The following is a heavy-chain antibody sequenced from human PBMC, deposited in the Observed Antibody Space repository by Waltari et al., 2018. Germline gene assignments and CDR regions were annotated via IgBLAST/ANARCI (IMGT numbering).Heavy chain of an antibody. Sequence: QVQLQESGPGLVKPSETLSLTCTVSGGSISSYYWSWIRPPAGKGLEWIGRIYTSGSNNYNPSLKSRVTMSVDTYKNQFSLKLSSVTAADAAVYYCASLLPENYDSSGYYEDYWGHGTLVTVSS. CDR2: IYTSGSN. D-gene: IGHD3-22*01. CDR1: GGSISSYY. V-gene: IGHV4-4*07. CDR3: ASLLPENYDSSGYYEDY. J-gene: IGHJ4*01.